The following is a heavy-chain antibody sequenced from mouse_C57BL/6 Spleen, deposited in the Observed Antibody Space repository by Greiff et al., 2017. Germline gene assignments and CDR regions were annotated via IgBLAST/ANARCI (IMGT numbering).Heavy chain of an antibody. D-gene: IGHD1-1*01. J-gene: IGHJ4*01. V-gene: IGHV1-7*01. Sequence: QVQLKQSGAELAKPGASVKLSCKASGYTFNSYWMHWVKQRPGQGLEWIGYINPSSGYTKYNQKFKDKATLTADKSSSTAYMQLSSLTYEDSAVYYCARGQVDYYAMDYWGQGTSVTVSS. CDR2: INPSSGYT. CDR3: ARGQVDYYAMDY. CDR1: GYTFNSYW.